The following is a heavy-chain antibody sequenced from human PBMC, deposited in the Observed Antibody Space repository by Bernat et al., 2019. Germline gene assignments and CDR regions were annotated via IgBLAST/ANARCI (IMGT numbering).Heavy chain of an antibody. CDR2: IWYDGSNK. CDR1: GFTFSSYG. D-gene: IGHD3-10*01. J-gene: IGHJ6*02. CDR3: ARDLLLWFGERYYYGMDV. V-gene: IGHV3-33*01. Sequence: QVQLVESGGGVVQPGRPLRLSCAASGFTFSSYGMHWVRQAPGKGLEWVAVIWYDGSNKYYADSVKGRFTISRDNSKNTLYLQMNSLRAEDTAVYYCARDLLLWFGERYYYGMDVWGQGTTVTVSS.